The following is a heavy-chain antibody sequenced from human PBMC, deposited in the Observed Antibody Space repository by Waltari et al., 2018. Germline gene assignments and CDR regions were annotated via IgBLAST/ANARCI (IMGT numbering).Heavy chain of an antibody. J-gene: IGHJ3*02. V-gene: IGHV1-69*05. CDR2: ISAMLGTA. CDR1: GGTFSSYA. D-gene: IGHD3-10*01. Sequence: QVQLVQSGAEVKKPGSSVKVSCKASGGTFSSYAISWVRQAPGQGLELMGGISAMLGTANYAQKFQGRVTITTDESTSTAYMELGSLRSEDTAVYYCAGRRSLDDAFDIWGQGTMVTVSS. CDR3: AGRRSLDDAFDI.